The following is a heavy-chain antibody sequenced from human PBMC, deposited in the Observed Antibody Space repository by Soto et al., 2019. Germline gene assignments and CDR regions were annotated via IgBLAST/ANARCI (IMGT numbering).Heavy chain of an antibody. CDR1: GFSLSTSGVG. D-gene: IGHD3-10*01. Sequence: SGPTLVNPTQTLTLTCTFSGFSLSTSGVGVGWIRQPPGKALEWLALIYWNDDKRYSPSLKSRLTITKDTSKNQVVLTMTNMDPVDTATYYCAHSDQLLWFGELLSDYFDYWGQGTLVTVSS. J-gene: IGHJ4*02. V-gene: IGHV2-5*01. CDR3: AHSDQLLWFGELLSDYFDY. CDR2: IYWNDDK.